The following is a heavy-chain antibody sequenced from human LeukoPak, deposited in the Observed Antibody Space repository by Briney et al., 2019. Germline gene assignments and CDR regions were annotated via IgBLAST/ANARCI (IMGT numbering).Heavy chain of an antibody. CDR3: AKDSPYSSSWSNRGWLDP. J-gene: IGHJ5*02. CDR2: IYSGGST. D-gene: IGHD6-13*01. Sequence: GGSLRLSCAASGFTVSSNYMSWVRQAPGKGLEWVSVIYSGGSTYYADSVKGRFTISRDNSKNTLYLQMNSLRAEDTAVYYCAKDSPYSSSWSNRGWLDPWGQGTLVTVSS. V-gene: IGHV3-66*01. CDR1: GFTVSSNY.